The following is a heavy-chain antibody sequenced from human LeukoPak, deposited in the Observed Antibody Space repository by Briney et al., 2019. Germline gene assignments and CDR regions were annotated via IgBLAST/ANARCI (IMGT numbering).Heavy chain of an antibody. J-gene: IGHJ6*03. CDR3: ARNSGSYSVHYYYYMDV. Sequence: PGGSLRLSCAASGFTFSSYAMHWVRQAPGKGLEWVAVISYDGSNKYYADSVKGRFTISRDNSKNTLYLQMNSLRAEDTAVYYCARNSGSYSVHYYYYMDVWGKGTTVTVSS. CDR1: GFTFSSYA. V-gene: IGHV3-30*01. D-gene: IGHD1-26*01. CDR2: ISYDGSNK.